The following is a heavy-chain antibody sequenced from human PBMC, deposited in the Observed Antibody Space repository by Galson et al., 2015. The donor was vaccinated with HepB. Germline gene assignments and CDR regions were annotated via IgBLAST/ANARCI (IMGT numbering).Heavy chain of an antibody. CDR1: GYTFTSHG. Sequence: SVKVSCKASGYTFTSHGISWVRQAPGQGLEWMGWISAYNGNIEYAQNLQDRVTMTTDTSTSTAYMELRSLRSDDTAVYYCAKARYTSSPPDYWGQGTLVTVSS. D-gene: IGHD6-6*01. CDR3: AKARYTSSPPDY. CDR2: ISAYNGNI. J-gene: IGHJ4*02. V-gene: IGHV1-18*01.